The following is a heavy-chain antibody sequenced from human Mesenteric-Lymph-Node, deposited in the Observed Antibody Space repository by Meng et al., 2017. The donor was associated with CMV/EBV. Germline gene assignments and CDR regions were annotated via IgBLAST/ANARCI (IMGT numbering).Heavy chain of an antibody. Sequence: GESLKISCVDSGFPGFTFGNFWMNWVRQAPGRGLEWVANIKDDGSAEYYVDSVKGRFTISRDNPKKSLYLQMNSLRDEDTAVYYCAKARVGATRAPFDYWGQGTLVTVSS. CDR3: AKARVGATRAPFDY. J-gene: IGHJ4*02. CDR2: IKDDGSAE. CDR1: GFPGFTFGNFW. V-gene: IGHV3-7*01. D-gene: IGHD1-26*01.